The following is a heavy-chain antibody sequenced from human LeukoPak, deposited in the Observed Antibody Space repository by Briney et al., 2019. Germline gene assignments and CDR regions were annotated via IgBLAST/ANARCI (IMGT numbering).Heavy chain of an antibody. CDR3: ARGRRKASLVVTEYWFDP. Sequence: ASVKVSCKASGYTFTSYDINWVRQATGQGLVWMGWMNPNSGNTGYAQKFQGRVTMTRNTSISTANMELSSLRSEDTAVYYCARGRRKASLVVTEYWFDPWGQGTLVTVSS. CDR2: MNPNSGNT. CDR1: GYTFTSYD. J-gene: IGHJ5*02. V-gene: IGHV1-8*01. D-gene: IGHD2-21*02.